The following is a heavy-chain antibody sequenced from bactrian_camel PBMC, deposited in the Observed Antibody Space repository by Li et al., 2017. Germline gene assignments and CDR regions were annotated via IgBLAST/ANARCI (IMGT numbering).Heavy chain of an antibody. CDR1: GPISASCG. V-gene: IGHV3S55*01. CDR2: IATDGLSSMNFDGTTT. Sequence: HVQLVESGGGSAQAGGSLKLTCVLSGPISASCGMAWYRQTPGKGEKERDLVSSIATDGLSSMNFDGTTTYYADSVKGRFTTSRDNAQNTLHLQMNSLKTEDTGVYYCSTFGGRRFGQGTQVTVS. D-gene: IGHD1*01. J-gene: IGHJ4*01.